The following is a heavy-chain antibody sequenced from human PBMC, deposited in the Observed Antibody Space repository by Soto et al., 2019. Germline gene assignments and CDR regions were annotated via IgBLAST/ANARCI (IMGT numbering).Heavy chain of an antibody. V-gene: IGHV4-59*01. J-gene: IGHJ6*02. CDR2: IYYSGST. CDR3: ARALYYDFWSGYVQGMDV. CDR1: GGYLSSYY. Sequence: SETLSLTCTVSGGYLSSYYWGWIRPPPGKGLEWIGYIYYSGSTNYNPSLKSRVTISVDTSKNQFSLKLSSVTAADTAVYYCARALYYDFWSGYVQGMDVWGQGNTVTVSS. D-gene: IGHD3-3*01.